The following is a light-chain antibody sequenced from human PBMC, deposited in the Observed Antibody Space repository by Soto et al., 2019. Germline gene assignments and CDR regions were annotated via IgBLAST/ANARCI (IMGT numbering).Light chain of an antibody. V-gene: IGLV2-14*01. Sequence: QSAPTQPASVSGSPGQSITISCTGTSNDVGDYNYVSWYQQHSGKAPKLMIYEVSNRPSGVSNRFSGSKSGNTASLTISGLQAEDEADYYCSSYTSSHTHVFGGGTKVTVL. CDR1: SNDVGDYNY. CDR2: EVS. CDR3: SSYTSSHTHV. J-gene: IGLJ2*01.